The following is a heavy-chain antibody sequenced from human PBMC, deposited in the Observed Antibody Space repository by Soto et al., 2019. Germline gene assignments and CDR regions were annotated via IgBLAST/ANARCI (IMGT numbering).Heavy chain of an antibody. CDR1: GGSISSYY. J-gene: IGHJ4*02. CDR3: ARGAQWLVPYYFDY. Sequence: SETLSLTCTGSGGSISSYYWSWIRQPPGKGLEWIGYIYYSGSTNYNPSLKSRVTISVDTSKNQFSLKLSSVTAADTAVYYCARGAQWLVPYYFDYWGQGTLVTVSS. CDR2: IYYSGST. V-gene: IGHV4-59*01. D-gene: IGHD6-19*01.